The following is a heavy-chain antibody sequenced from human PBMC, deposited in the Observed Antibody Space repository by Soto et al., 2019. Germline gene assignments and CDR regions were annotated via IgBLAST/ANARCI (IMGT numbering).Heavy chain of an antibody. CDR3: ARALVSYGMDV. D-gene: IGHD6-6*01. J-gene: IGHJ6*02. CDR2: ISYDGSNK. V-gene: IGHV3-30-3*01. Sequence: PGGSLRLTCAASGFTFSSYAMHWVRQSPGKGLEWVAVISYDGSNKYYAGSVKGRLTISRDNSKNTLYLQMNSLRAEDTAVYYCARALVSYGMDVWGQGTTVTVSS. CDR1: GFTFSSYA.